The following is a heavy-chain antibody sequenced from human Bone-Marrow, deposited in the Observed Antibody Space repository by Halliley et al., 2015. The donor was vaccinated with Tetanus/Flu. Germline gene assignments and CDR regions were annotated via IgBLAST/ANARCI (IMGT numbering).Heavy chain of an antibody. CDR2: IYGSGST. Sequence: EWIGYIYGSGSTAYNPPLRSRVTISEDTSKNQITLKLSTVTAADTAVYYCAKERGEILDYWGQGALVTVSS. CDR3: AKERGEILDY. D-gene: IGHD3-16*01. V-gene: IGHV4-59*01. J-gene: IGHJ4*02.